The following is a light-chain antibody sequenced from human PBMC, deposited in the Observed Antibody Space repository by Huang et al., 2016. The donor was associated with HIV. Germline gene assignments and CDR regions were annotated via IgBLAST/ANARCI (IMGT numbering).Light chain of an antibody. CDR3: QQYDNLHT. V-gene: IGKV1-33*01. CDR1: QDISNY. J-gene: IGKJ2*01. Sequence: DIQMTQSPSSLSASVGDRVTITCQASQDISNYLNWYQQKPGKAPKLLIYDASNLETGVTSRFSGSRSGTHFTFTINNLQPEDIATYYCQQYDNLHTFGQGTKLEIK. CDR2: DAS.